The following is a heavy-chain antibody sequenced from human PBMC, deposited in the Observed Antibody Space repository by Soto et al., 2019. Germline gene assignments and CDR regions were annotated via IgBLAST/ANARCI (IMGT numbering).Heavy chain of an antibody. D-gene: IGHD2-21*02. CDR1: GFTFASSA. CDR3: AAGEHIVVVTAIPNYYYYYGMDV. J-gene: IGHJ6*02. CDR2: IVVGSGNT. V-gene: IGHV1-58*01. Sequence: SVKVSCKASGFTFASSAVQWVRQARGQRLEWIGWIVVGSGNTNYAQKFQERVTITRDMSTSTAYMELSSLRSEDTAVYYCAAGEHIVVVTAIPNYYYYYGMDVWGQGTTVTVSS.